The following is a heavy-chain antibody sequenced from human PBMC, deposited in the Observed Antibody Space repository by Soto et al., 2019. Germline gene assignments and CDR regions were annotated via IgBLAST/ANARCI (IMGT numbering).Heavy chain of an antibody. CDR3: AAEYYDILTGSSWFDP. Sequence: VKVSWKASGFTCTSSAMQCVRQARGQRFEWIGWIVVGSGNTNYAQKFQERVTITRDMSTSTAYMELSSLRSEDTVVFYCAAEYYDILTGSSWFDPWGQGTLVIVSS. CDR1: GFTCTSSA. J-gene: IGHJ5*02. V-gene: IGHV1-58*02. D-gene: IGHD3-9*01. CDR2: IVVGSGNT.